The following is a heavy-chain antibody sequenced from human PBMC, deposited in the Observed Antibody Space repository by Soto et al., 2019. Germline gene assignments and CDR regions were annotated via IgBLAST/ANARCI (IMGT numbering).Heavy chain of an antibody. J-gene: IGHJ5*02. CDR3: AKGRDIVLVPAAIWFDP. CDR2: ISGSGGST. Sequence: EVQLLESGGGLVQPGGSLRLSCAASGFTFSSYAMSWVRQAPGKGLEWVSAISGSGGSTYYADSVKGRFTISRDKSKNTLYLQMNSLRAEDTAVYYCAKGRDIVLVPAAIWFDPWGQGTLVTVSS. CDR1: GFTFSSYA. V-gene: IGHV3-23*01. D-gene: IGHD2-2*01.